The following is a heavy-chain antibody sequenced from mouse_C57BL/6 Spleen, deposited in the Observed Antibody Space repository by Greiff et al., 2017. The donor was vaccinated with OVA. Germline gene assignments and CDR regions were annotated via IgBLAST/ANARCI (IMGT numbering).Heavy chain of an antibody. D-gene: IGHD1-1*01. Sequence: VKLVESGAELARPGASVKMSCKASGYTFTSYTMHWVKQRPGQGLEWIGYINPSSGDTKYNQKFKDKATLTADKSSSTAYMQLSSLTSEDSAVYYCARALTTVVPETYYFDYWGQGTTLTVSS. CDR1: GYTFTSYT. CDR2: INPSSGDT. J-gene: IGHJ2*01. CDR3: ARALTTVVPETYYFDY. V-gene: IGHV1-4*01.